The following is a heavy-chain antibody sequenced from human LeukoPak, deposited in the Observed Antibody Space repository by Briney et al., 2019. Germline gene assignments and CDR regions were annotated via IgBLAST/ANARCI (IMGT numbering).Heavy chain of an antibody. CDR2: IHLRENT. D-gene: IGHD2-2*01. V-gene: IGHV4-34*01. Sequence: KPSETLSLTCAVSGGSFRGYYWSWIRQSPGKGLEWIGEIHLRENTNYNPSLKSRVTMSFDTPTNQFSLKLTSLTAADTATYYCARGYCSSTSCCNTYDFWGQGTLVTVSS. CDR3: ARGYCSSTSCCNTYDF. J-gene: IGHJ4*02. CDR1: GGSFRGYY.